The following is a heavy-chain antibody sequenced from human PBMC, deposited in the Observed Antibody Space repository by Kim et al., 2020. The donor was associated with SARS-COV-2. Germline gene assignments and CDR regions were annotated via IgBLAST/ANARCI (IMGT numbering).Heavy chain of an antibody. D-gene: IGHD2-15*01. V-gene: IGHV1-69*01. Sequence: YAQKFQGRVTITADESTSTAYMELSSLRSEDTAVYYCARGCGGSCYSGNYWGQGTLVTVSS. CDR3: ARGCGGSCYSGNY. J-gene: IGHJ4*02.